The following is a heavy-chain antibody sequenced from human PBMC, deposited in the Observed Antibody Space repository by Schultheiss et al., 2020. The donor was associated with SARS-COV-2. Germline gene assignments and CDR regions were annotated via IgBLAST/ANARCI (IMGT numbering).Heavy chain of an antibody. J-gene: IGHJ3*02. D-gene: IGHD2-2*01. CDR1: GFTFSSYA. CDR3: ATVVVPAYDAFDI. Sequence: GGSLRLSCAASGFTFSSYAMSWIRQAPGKGLEWVSSISSSSSYIYYADSVKGRFTISRDNAKNSLYLQMNSLRAEDTAVYYCATVVVPAYDAFDIWGQGTMVTVSS. V-gene: IGHV3-21*01. CDR2: ISSSSSYI.